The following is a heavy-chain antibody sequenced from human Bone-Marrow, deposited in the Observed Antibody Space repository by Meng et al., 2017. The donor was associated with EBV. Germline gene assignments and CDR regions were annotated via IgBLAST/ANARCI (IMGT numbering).Heavy chain of an antibody. CDR1: GFTLSISW. D-gene: IGHD2-21*01. J-gene: IGHJ4*02. Sequence: VQVLGSGGGSVQPGGSLRLSCAASGFTLSISWVHWVRQARGKGLVWVSRINPDGSVINYADSVKGRFTISRDNAKNTVYLQLNNLRADDTAVYYCAKDCFGDKDSWGQGTLVTVSS. CDR3: AKDCFGDKDS. CDR2: INPDGSVI. V-gene: IGHV3-74*01.